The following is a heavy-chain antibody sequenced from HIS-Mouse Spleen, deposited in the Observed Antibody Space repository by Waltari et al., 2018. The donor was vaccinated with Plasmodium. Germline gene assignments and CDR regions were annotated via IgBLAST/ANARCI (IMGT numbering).Heavy chain of an antibody. Sequence: EVQLVESGGGLVKPGGSLRLSCAASGLTFRRFSMNWVRQAPGKGLEWVSSISSSSSYIYYADSVKGRFTISRDNAKNSLYLQMNSLRAEDTAVYYCARESSSSWYFDYWGQGTLVTVSS. V-gene: IGHV3-21*01. CDR1: GLTFRRFS. CDR2: ISSSSSYI. J-gene: IGHJ4*02. D-gene: IGHD6-13*01. CDR3: ARESSSSWYFDY.